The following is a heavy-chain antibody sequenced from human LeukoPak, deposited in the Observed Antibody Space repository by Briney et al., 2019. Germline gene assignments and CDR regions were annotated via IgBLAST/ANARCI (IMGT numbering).Heavy chain of an antibody. CDR1: GFTFSSYA. CDR2: ISYDGSNK. Sequence: GGSLRLSCAASGFTFSSYAMHWVRQAPGKGLEWVAVISYDGSNKYYADSVKGRFTISRDNSKNTLYLQMNSLRAEDTAVYYCARDGAAARRYYYYGMDVWGQGTTVTVSS. CDR3: ARDGAAARRYYYYGMDV. D-gene: IGHD6-6*01. V-gene: IGHV3-30-3*01. J-gene: IGHJ6*02.